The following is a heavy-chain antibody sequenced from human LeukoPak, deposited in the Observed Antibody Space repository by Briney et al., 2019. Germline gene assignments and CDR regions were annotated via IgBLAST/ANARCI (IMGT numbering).Heavy chain of an antibody. D-gene: IGHD6-6*01. J-gene: IGHJ4*02. Sequence: PGRSLRLSCAASGFTFSAHSMTWVRQAPGKGLEWVSSISGSSIYIHYEDSLKGRFTISRHNAKKTLFLHINSLRVEDTAVYYCARDESNVPGASSSHVYWGPGTLVTVSS. CDR2: ISGSSIYI. CDR1: GFTFSAHS. V-gene: IGHV3-21*01. CDR3: ARDESNVPGASSSHVY.